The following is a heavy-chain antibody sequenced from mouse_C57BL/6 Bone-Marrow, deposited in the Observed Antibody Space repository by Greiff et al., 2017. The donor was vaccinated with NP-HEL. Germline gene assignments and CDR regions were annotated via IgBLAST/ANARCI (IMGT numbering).Heavy chain of an antibody. CDR3: AREGLTGTEYFDY. D-gene: IGHD4-1*01. V-gene: IGHV3-6*01. J-gene: IGHJ2*01. CDR2: ISYDGSN. CDR1: GYSITSGYY. Sequence: VQLKESGPGLVKPSQSLSLTCSVTGYSITSGYYWNWIRQFPGNKLEWMGYISYDGSNNYNPSLKNRISITRDTSKNQFFLKLNSVTTEDTATYYCAREGLTGTEYFDYWGQGTTLTVSS.